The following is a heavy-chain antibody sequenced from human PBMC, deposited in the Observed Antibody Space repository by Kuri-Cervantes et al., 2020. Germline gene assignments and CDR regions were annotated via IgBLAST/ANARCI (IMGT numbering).Heavy chain of an antibody. V-gene: IGHV3-9*01. Sequence: SLKISCAASGFTFDDYAMHWVRQAPGKGLEWVSGISWNSGSIGYADSVKGRFTISRDNAKNSLYLQMNSLRAEDTALYYCAKDAYDFWSGYSLGDAFDIWGQGTMVTVSS. D-gene: IGHD3-3*01. CDR2: ISWNSGSI. CDR1: GFTFDDYA. J-gene: IGHJ3*02. CDR3: AKDAYDFWSGYSLGDAFDI.